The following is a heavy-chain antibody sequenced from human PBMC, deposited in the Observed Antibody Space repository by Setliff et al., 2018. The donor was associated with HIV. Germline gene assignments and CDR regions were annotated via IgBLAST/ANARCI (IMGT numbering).Heavy chain of an antibody. CDR1: GFTFSDYY. CDR2: ISSGGSTI. D-gene: IGHD4-17*01. CDR3: AVSPDGDCATTECANWFDP. Sequence: PGGSLRLSCAASGFTFSDYYMSWIRQAPGKGLEWVSFISSGGSTIYYADSVKGRFTISRDNAKNSLFLQMNSLRTEDTAVYFCAVSPDGDCATTECANWFDPWGQGTQVTVSS. V-gene: IGHV3-11*01. J-gene: IGHJ5*02.